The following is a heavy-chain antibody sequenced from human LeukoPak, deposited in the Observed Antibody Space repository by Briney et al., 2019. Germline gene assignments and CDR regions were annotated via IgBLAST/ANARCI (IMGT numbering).Heavy chain of an antibody. CDR2: IYYIRNT. D-gene: IGHD1-26*01. CDR3: ARTQSQSGSYRYYFGY. J-gene: IGHJ4*02. CDR1: GGSVGSARYY. Sequence: PSETLSLTCTVSGGSVGSARYYWSWIRQPPGGGLEWIGYIYYIRNTNYNPSLKSRVTMSLDPSKNQFSLKLNSVTAADTAVYYCARTQSQSGSYRYYFGYWGQGTLVTVSS. V-gene: IGHV4-61*01.